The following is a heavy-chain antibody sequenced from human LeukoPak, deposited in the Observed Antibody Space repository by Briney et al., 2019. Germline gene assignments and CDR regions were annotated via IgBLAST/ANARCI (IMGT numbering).Heavy chain of an antibody. J-gene: IGHJ6*03. Sequence: SGTLSLTCAVSGGSISSSHWWSWVRQPPGKGLEWIGEIYHSGSTNYNPSLKSRVTISVDKSNNQMSLNLRSVTAADSAIYYCAGETMGAYGDYMDVWGKGTAVTVSS. V-gene: IGHV4-4*02. CDR3: AGETMGAYGDYMDV. CDR2: IYHSGST. CDR1: GGSISSSHW. D-gene: IGHD3-10*01.